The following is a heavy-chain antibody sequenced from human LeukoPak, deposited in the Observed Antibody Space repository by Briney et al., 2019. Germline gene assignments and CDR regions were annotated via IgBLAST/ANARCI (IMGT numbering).Heavy chain of an antibody. J-gene: IGHJ4*02. CDR1: GGSISSGGYY. D-gene: IGHD6-13*01. CDR2: IYHSGST. V-gene: IGHV4-30-2*01. CDR3: AREGYSSSWYGNFDY. Sequence: SETLSLTCTVSGGSISSGGYYWSWIRQPPGKGLEWIGYIYHSGSTYYNPSLKSRVTISVDRSKNQFSLKLSSVTAADTAVYYCAREGYSSSWYGNFDYWGQGTLVTVSS.